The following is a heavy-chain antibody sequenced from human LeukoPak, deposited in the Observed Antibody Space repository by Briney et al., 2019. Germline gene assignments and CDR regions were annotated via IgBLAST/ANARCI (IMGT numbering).Heavy chain of an antibody. J-gene: IGHJ4*02. CDR3: AKESLVRGVDY. Sequence: PGGSLRLSCAASGFTFSSYSMNWVRQAPGKGLEWVSSISSSSSYIYYADSVKGRFTISRDNSKNTLYLQMNSLRAEDTAVYYCAKESLVRGVDYWGQGTLVTVSS. D-gene: IGHD3-10*01. CDR1: GFTFSSYS. CDR2: ISSSSSYI. V-gene: IGHV3-21*04.